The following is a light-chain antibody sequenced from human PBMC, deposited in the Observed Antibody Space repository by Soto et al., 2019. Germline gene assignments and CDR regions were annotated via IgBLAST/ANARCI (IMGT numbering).Light chain of an antibody. Sequence: QSALTQPASVSGSPGQSITISCTGTSSDIGAYNFVSWYQQHPGKAPKLMLYDVNIRPSGVSHRFSGSKSGNTASLTISGLQAEDEADYYGTSWTTSTTMIFGGGTKVTVL. J-gene: IGLJ2*01. CDR2: DVN. CDR3: TSWTTSTTMI. V-gene: IGLV2-14*03. CDR1: SSDIGAYNF.